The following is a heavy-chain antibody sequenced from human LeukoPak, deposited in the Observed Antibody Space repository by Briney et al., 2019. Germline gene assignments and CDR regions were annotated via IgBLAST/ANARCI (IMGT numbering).Heavy chain of an antibody. CDR3: ARHSGLRSQLVTYFDY. D-gene: IGHD6-6*01. V-gene: IGHV4-59*08. CDR2: IYYSGGT. Sequence: PSQTLSLTCPVSGGSISSYYWRWIRQPPGKGLEWLGHIYYSGGTNYNPSLKSRVTISVDTSKNQFSLKLSSVTAADTAVYYCARHSGLRSQLVTYFDYWGQGTLVTVSS. CDR1: GGSISSYY. J-gene: IGHJ4*02.